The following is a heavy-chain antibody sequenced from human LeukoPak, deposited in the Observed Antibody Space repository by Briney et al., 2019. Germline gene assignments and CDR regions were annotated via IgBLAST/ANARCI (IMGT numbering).Heavy chain of an antibody. CDR3: ASVTTVTTKGHGAFDV. Sequence: ASVKVSCRASGYTFTDYYVHWVRQAPGQGLEWMGWINPNSFGTNYAQKFQGRVTMTRDTSISTAYMELSGLTSDDTAMYYCASVTTVTTKGHGAFDVWGQGTMVTVSS. CDR2: INPNSFGT. J-gene: IGHJ3*01. D-gene: IGHD4-17*01. V-gene: IGHV1-2*02. CDR1: GYTFTDYY.